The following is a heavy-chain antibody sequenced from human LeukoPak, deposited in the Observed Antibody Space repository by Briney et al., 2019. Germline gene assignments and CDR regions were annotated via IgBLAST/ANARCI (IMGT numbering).Heavy chain of an antibody. V-gene: IGHV1-2*02. CDR2: INPNSGGT. CDR3: ATIGYCSGGSCPPPLIDY. J-gene: IGHJ4*02. Sequence: ASVKVSCKASGYTFTGYYMHWVRQAPGQGLEWMGWINPNSGGTNYAQKFQGRVTMTRVASISTAYMELSRLRSDDTAVYYCATIGYCSGGSCPPPLIDYWGQGTLVTVSS. CDR1: GYTFTGYY. D-gene: IGHD2-15*01.